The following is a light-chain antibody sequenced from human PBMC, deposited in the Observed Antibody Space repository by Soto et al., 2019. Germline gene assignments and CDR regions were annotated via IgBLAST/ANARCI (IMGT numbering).Light chain of an antibody. Sequence: DIQMTQSPSSMSASVGDRATITCRASQSIDNYLHWYQQKPGKAPKLLINGASSLQSGVPSRFSGSGSGTDFTLTISSLQPEDFATYYCQQSERTTPAFGQGTKVDIK. CDR3: QQSERTTPA. CDR1: QSIDNY. J-gene: IGKJ1*01. CDR2: GAS. V-gene: IGKV1-39*01.